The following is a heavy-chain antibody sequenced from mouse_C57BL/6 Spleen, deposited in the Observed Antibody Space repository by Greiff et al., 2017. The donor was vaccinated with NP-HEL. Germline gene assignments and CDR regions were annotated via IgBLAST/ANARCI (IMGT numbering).Heavy chain of an antibody. J-gene: IGHJ2*01. V-gene: IGHV1-82*01. Sequence: QVQLQQPGPELVKPGASVKISCKASGYAFSSSWMNWVKQRPGQGLEWIGRIYPGDGDTNYNGKFKGKATLTADKSSSTAYMQLSSLTSEYSAIYFCVYGSGYFDYWGQGTTLTVSS. CDR2: IYPGDGDT. D-gene: IGHD1-1*01. CDR1: GYAFSSSW. CDR3: VYGSGYFDY.